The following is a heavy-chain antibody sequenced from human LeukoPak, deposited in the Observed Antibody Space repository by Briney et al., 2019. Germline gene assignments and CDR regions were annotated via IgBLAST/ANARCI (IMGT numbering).Heavy chain of an antibody. CDR2: INHSGST. J-gene: IGHJ4*02. CDR3: ARDGGGSYHFDY. D-gene: IGHD1-26*01. CDR1: GGSFSGYY. V-gene: IGHV4-34*01. Sequence: SETLSLTCAVYGGSFSGYYWGWIRQPPGKGLEWIGEINHSGSTNYNPSLKSRVTISVDTSKNQFSLKLSSVTAADTAVYYCARDGGGSYHFDYWGQGTLVTVSS.